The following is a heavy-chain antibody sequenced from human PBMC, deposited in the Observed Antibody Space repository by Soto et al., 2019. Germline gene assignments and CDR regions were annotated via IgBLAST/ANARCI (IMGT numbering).Heavy chain of an antibody. V-gene: IGHV4-31*03. CDR3: ARGGLGIRPLIFDY. CDR2: IYYSGST. Sequence: SETLSLTCTVSGGSISSGGYYWSWIRQHPGKGLEWIGYIYYSGSTYYNPSLKSRVTISVDTSKNQFSLKLSSVTAADTAVYYCARGGLGIRPLIFDYWGQGTLVTVSS. J-gene: IGHJ4*02. D-gene: IGHD1-20*01. CDR1: GGSISSGGYY.